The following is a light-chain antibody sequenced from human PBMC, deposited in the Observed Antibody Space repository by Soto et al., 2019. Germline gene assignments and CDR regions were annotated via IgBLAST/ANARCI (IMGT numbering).Light chain of an antibody. J-gene: IGKJ5*01. CDR3: QQYDNFPRAIN. CDR2: DAS. V-gene: IGKV1-33*01. CDR1: QDISNY. Sequence: DIQMTQSPSSLSAPLGDRVTIAFQASQDISNYLHWYQQKPGKAPKLLIYDASNLETGVPSRFSGSGSGTDFTFTISSLQPEDIATYYCQQYDNFPRAINFGQGTRLEIK.